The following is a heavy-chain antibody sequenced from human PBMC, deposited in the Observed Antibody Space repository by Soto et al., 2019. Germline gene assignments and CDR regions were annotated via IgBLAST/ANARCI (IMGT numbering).Heavy chain of an antibody. CDR3: ARDESLDY. Sequence: ASVKVSCKASGYTFTDYYMHWVRQAPGQAPEWMGRINLTSSATKYAQNFQGRVTMTRDTSISTAYMELSRLRSDDTAVYYCARDESLDYWGQGTLVTVSS. CDR2: INLTSSAT. V-gene: IGHV1-2*06. J-gene: IGHJ4*02. CDR1: GYTFTDYY.